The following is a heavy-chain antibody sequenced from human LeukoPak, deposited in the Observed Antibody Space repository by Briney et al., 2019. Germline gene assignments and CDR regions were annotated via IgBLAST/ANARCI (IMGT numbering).Heavy chain of an antibody. V-gene: IGHV3-21*01. D-gene: IGHD3-22*01. Sequence: GGSLRLSCAASGFTFSSYSMNWVRQALGKGLEWVSSISSSSSYIYYADSVKGRFTISRDNAKNSLYLQMNSLRAEDTAVYYCARDSSGYDSAGFDYWGQGTLVTVSS. CDR1: GFTFSSYS. CDR3: ARDSSGYDSAGFDY. CDR2: ISSSSSYI. J-gene: IGHJ4*02.